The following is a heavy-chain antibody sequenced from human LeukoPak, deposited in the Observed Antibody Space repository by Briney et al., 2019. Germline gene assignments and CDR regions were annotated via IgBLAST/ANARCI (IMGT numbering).Heavy chain of an antibody. V-gene: IGHV3-30*18. CDR1: GFTFSSYG. Sequence: GGSLRLSCAASGFTFSSYGMHWVRQAPGKGLEWVAVISYDGSNKYYADSVKGRFTISRDNSKNTLYLQMNSLRAEDTAVYYCAKEAPDDFWSGYFIRGLDYWGQGTLVTVSS. CDR2: ISYDGSNK. D-gene: IGHD3-3*01. CDR3: AKEAPDDFWSGYFIRGLDY. J-gene: IGHJ4*02.